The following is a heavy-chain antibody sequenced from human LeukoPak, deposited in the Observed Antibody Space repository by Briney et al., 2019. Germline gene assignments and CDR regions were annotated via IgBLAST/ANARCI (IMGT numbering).Heavy chain of an antibody. V-gene: IGHV3-72*01. CDR3: ARSYGWELLFDY. Sequence: PGGSLRLSCAASGFTFSDHYMDWVRQAPGKGLEWVGRTRNKANSYTTEYAASVKGRFTISRDDSKNSLYLQMNSLKTEDTAVYYCARSYGWELLFDYWGQGTLVTVSS. CDR2: TRNKANSYTT. J-gene: IGHJ4*02. D-gene: IGHD1-26*01. CDR1: GFTFSDHY.